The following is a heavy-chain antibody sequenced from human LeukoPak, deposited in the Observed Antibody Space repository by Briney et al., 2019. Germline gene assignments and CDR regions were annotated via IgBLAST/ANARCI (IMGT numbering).Heavy chain of an antibody. CDR2: IRSDGINK. Sequence: PGGSLRLSCAASGFTFSNYGMHWVRQAPGKGLEWVAFIRSDGINKYHADSVKGRFTISRDNSKNMLYLQMNSLRAEDTAVYYCAKPARTDYADYWGQGTLVTVSS. D-gene: IGHD1-14*01. CDR3: AKPARTDYADY. V-gene: IGHV3-30*02. J-gene: IGHJ4*02. CDR1: GFTFSNYG.